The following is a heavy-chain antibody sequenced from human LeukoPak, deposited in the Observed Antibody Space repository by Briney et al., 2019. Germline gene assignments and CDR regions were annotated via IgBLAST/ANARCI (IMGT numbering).Heavy chain of an antibody. CDR2: ISDSGGRT. Sequence: GGSLRLSCAVSGITLSNYGMSWVRQAPGKGLEWVAGISDSGGRTNYADSVKGRFTISRDNPKNTLYLQMNSLRAEDVAVYFCAKRGVVIRVILVGFHKEAYYFDSWGQGALATVSS. D-gene: IGHD3-22*01. CDR3: AKRGVVIRVILVGFHKEAYYFDS. J-gene: IGHJ4*02. CDR1: GITLSNYG. V-gene: IGHV3-23*01.